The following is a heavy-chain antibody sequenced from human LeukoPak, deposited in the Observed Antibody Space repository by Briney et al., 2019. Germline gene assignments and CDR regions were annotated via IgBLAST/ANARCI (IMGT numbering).Heavy chain of an antibody. J-gene: IGHJ4*02. CDR2: ISRSGNNT. CDR1: GFTFSSYA. Sequence: GGSLRLSCAASGFTFSSYAMSWVRQAPGKGLEWVSAISRSGNNTYYTDSVRGRFTISRDNSKHTLYLQMNSLRAEDTALYYCAEEGVTPFDHWGQGTLVTVSS. D-gene: IGHD3-10*01. V-gene: IGHV3-23*01. CDR3: AEEGVTPFDH.